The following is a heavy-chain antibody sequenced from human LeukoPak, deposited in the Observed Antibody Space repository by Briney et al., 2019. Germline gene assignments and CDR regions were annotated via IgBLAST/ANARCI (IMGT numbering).Heavy chain of an antibody. CDR3: AKGNLWCSSTSCYMGDYFDY. D-gene: IGHD2-2*02. V-gene: IGHV3-23*01. CDR1: GFTVNSYY. CDR2: VSGSGGST. J-gene: IGHJ4*02. Sequence: GGSLRLSCAASGFTVNSYYMSWVRQAPGKGLEWISAVSGSGGSTYYADSVKGRFTISRDNSKNTLYLQMNSLRAEDTAVYYCAKGNLWCSSTSCYMGDYFDYWGQGTLVTVSS.